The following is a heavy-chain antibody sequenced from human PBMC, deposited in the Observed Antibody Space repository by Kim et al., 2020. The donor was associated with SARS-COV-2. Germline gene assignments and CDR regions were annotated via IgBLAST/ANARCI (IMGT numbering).Heavy chain of an antibody. CDR2: IIPIFGTA. V-gene: IGHV1-69*13. CDR1: GGTFSSYA. D-gene: IGHD3-10*01. J-gene: IGHJ4*02. Sequence: SVKVSCKASGGTFSSYAISWVRQAPGQGLEWMGGIIPIFGTANYAQKFQGRVTITADESTSTAYMELSSLRSEDTAVYYCASHYYGSGSYYQKFDYWGQGTLVTVSS. CDR3: ASHYYGSGSYYQKFDY.